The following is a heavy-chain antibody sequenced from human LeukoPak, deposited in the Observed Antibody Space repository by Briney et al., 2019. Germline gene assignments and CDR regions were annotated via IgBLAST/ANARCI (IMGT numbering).Heavy chain of an antibody. V-gene: IGHV4-59*01. Sequence: ASETLSLTCTVSGGSISSYYWSWIRQRPGQGLEWIGYIYYSGSTNYNPSVKSRVTISVDTSKNQFSLKLSSVTAADTAVYYCAREGPRGCFGYWGQGTLVTVSS. CDR3: AREGPRGCFGY. J-gene: IGHJ4*02. CDR1: GGSISSYY. D-gene: IGHD2-15*01. CDR2: IYYSGST.